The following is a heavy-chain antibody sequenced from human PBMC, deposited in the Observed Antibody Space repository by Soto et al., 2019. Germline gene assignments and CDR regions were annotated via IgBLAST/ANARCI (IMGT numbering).Heavy chain of an antibody. V-gene: IGHV5-51*01. D-gene: IGHD2-2*02. CDR3: ARQFCSSTSCYRHYGMDV. J-gene: IGHJ6*02. CDR1: GYSFTSYW. Sequence: PGESLKISCKGPGYSFTSYWIGWVRQMPGKGLEWMGIIYPGDSDTRYSPSFQGQVTISADKSISTAYLQWSSLKASDTAMYYCARQFCSSTSCYRHYGMDVWGQGTTVTVSS. CDR2: IYPGDSDT.